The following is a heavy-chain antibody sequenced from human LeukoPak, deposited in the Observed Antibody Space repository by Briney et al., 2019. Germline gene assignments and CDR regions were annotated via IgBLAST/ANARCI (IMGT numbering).Heavy chain of an antibody. CDR1: GFTLSSNY. V-gene: IGHV3-66*02. D-gene: IGHD4-17*01. J-gene: IGHJ4*02. Sequence: GGSLRLSCAASGFTLSSNYMSWVRQAPGKGLEWVSVIYSGGSTYYADSVKGRFTISRDNSKNTLYLQMNSLRAEDTAVYYCARPHDYGDYVRDYWGQGALFTVSS. CDR2: IYSGGST. CDR3: ARPHDYGDYVRDY.